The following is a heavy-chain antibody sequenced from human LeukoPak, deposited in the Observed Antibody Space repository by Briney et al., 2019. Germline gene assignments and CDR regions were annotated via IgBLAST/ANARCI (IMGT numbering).Heavy chain of an antibody. CDR3: ARELRYDNSDSGAF. Sequence: SETLSLTCAVSGGSISSSNWWSWVRQPPGKGLEWIGEIYHSGSTNYNPSLKSRVTISVDKSKNQFSLKLSSVTAADTAVYYCARELRYDNSDSGAFWGQGTVVTVSS. CDR2: IYHSGST. V-gene: IGHV4-4*02. CDR1: GGSISSSNW. D-gene: IGHD3-22*01. J-gene: IGHJ3*01.